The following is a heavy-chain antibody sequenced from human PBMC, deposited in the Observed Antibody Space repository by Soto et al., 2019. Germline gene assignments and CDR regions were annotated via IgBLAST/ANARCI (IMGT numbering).Heavy chain of an antibody. Sequence: PGGSLRLSCAASGFTFSSYGMHWVRQAPGKGLEWVAVISYDGSNKYYADSVKGRFTISRDNSKNTLYLQMNSLRAEDTAVYYCAKVSYSYGPQLYFDYWGQGTLVTVSS. D-gene: IGHD5-18*01. CDR2: ISYDGSNK. V-gene: IGHV3-30*18. J-gene: IGHJ4*02. CDR1: GFTFSSYG. CDR3: AKVSYSYGPQLYFDY.